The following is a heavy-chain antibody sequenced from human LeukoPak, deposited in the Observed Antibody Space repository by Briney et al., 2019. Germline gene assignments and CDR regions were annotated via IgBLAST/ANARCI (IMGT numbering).Heavy chain of an antibody. Sequence: TGGSLRLSCAASGFNFNNFAMSWVRQAPGKGPEWLSAMTGPADTTYYAESVKGRFTISRDYSKSMVYLQMTSLRVEDTAIYYCAKGAEIDHWGQGTLVTVSS. V-gene: IGHV3-23*01. CDR1: GFNFNNFA. CDR3: AKGAEIDH. CDR2: MTGPADTT. J-gene: IGHJ4*02.